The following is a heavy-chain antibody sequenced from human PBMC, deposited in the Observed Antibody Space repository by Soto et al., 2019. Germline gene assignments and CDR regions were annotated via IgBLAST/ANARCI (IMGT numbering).Heavy chain of an antibody. CDR3: ARLTRGVYDLDRLWEKFDY. J-gene: IGHJ4*02. CDR2: IYWDDDK. V-gene: IGHV2-5*02. Sequence: QITVKESGLTLVKPTQTLTLTCTFSGFSLSTNGMGVGWIRQSPGKALEWLALIYWDDDKRYSPSLRSRLTIPQDTSKTQVDRTMPNMDPVDTATYYCARLTRGVYDLDRLWEKFDYWGQGTLVTVSS. CDR1: GFSLSTNGMG. D-gene: IGHD5-12*01.